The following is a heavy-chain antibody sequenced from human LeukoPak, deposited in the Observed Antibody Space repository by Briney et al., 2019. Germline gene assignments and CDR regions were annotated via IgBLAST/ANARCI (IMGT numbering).Heavy chain of an antibody. J-gene: IGHJ3*01. CDR1: GFTFSSYS. Sequence: GGSLRLSCAASGFTFSSYSMNWVRQAPGKGLEWVSSISSSSSYIYYADSVKGRFTISRDNAKNSLYLQMNSLRAEDTAVYYCARTQPGKGAFDLWGQGTMVTVSS. V-gene: IGHV3-21*01. CDR2: ISSSSSYI. D-gene: IGHD7-27*01. CDR3: ARTQPGKGAFDL.